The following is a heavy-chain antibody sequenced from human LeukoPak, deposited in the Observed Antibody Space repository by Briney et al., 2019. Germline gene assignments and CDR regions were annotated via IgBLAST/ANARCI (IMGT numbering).Heavy chain of an antibody. V-gene: IGHV3-30*18. CDR2: ISHDGSNK. CDR3: AKGNYYDISLPFDY. Sequence: GRSLRLSCAASGFTFSNFGMHWVRQAPGKGLEWVAVISHDGSNKYYADSVKGRFTISRDKSKNTVYLQMNGLRVEDTAVYFCAKGNYYDISLPFDYWGQGTLVTVSS. CDR1: GFTFSNFG. D-gene: IGHD3-22*01. J-gene: IGHJ4*02.